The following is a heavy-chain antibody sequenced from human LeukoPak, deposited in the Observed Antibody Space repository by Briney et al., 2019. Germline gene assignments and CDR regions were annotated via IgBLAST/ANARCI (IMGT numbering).Heavy chain of an antibody. D-gene: IGHD3-10*01. Sequence: SVKVSCKASGGTFSSYTISWVRQAPGQGLEWMGRIVPILGIANYAQKFQGRVTITADKSTSTAYMELSSLRSEDTAVYYCAREAYRLGELLADYWGQGTLVTVSS. CDR2: IVPILGIA. CDR3: AREAYRLGELLADY. V-gene: IGHV1-69*04. J-gene: IGHJ4*02. CDR1: GGTFSSYT.